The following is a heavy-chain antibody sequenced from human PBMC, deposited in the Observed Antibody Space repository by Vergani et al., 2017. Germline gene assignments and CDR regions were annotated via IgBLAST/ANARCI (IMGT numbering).Heavy chain of an antibody. CDR2: IIPILGIA. CDR1: GGTFSSYA. D-gene: IGHD3-9*01. V-gene: IGHV1-69*04. Sequence: QVQLVQSGAEVKKPGSSVKVSCKASGGTFSSYAISWVRQAPGQGLEWMGRIIPILGIANYAQKFQGRVTITADKSTSTVYMELSSLRSEDTAVYYCARGDILTGSRNWFDPWGQGTLVTVSS. J-gene: IGHJ5*02. CDR3: ARGDILTGSRNWFDP.